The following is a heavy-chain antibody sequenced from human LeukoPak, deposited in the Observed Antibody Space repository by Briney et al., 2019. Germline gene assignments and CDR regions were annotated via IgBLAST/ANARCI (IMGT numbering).Heavy chain of an antibody. J-gene: IGHJ1*01. Sequence: ASVTVSFTASGYRFTGYYMHWVRQAPGQGQEGMGWINPNTGGTNFAQKFQGRVTMTTHPSISTAYMEVTRLRSDDTAVYFCARWIVGSGSYFHHWGQGTLVSVSS. CDR3: ARWIVGSGSYFHH. D-gene: IGHD3-22*01. CDR1: GYRFTGYY. V-gene: IGHV1-2*02. CDR2: INPNTGGT.